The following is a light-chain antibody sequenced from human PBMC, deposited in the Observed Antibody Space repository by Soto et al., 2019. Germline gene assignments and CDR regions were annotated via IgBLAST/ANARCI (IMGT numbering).Light chain of an antibody. CDR3: QQYNNWPRT. V-gene: IGKV3-15*01. CDR1: QSVSSN. Sequence: EIVMTQSPATLSVSPGERATLSCRASQSVSSNLAWYQKKPGQDPRLLIYGTSTRATGIPARFSGSGSGTDFNLTISRLQFEGFAVYECQQYNNWPRTFGQGTKLDIK. CDR2: GTS. J-gene: IGKJ1*01.